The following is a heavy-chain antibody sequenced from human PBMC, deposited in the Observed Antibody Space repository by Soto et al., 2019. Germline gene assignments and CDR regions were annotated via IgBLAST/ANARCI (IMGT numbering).Heavy chain of an antibody. CDR3: AFGNLSYYFDY. CDR1: GFTFSGFG. V-gene: IGHV3-33*01. CDR2: MWYDGSDK. D-gene: IGHD3-16*01. J-gene: IGHJ4*02. Sequence: SLRLSCAASGFTFSGFGMHWVRQAPGKGLEWVAIMWYDGSDKYYADSVKGRFTISRDNSKNTLYLQMNSLRAEDTAVYHCAFGNLSYYFDYWGQGTPVTVYS.